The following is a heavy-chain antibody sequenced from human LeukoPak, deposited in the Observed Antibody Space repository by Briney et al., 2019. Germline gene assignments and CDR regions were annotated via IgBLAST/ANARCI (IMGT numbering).Heavy chain of an antibody. CDR2: IWYDGSNK. Sequence: GGSLRLSCAASGFTFSSYGMHWVRQAPGKGLEWVAVIWYDGSNKYYADSVKGRFTISRDNSKNTLYLQMNSLRAEDTAVYYCARDSGWPNFNFDYWGQGTLVTVSS. J-gene: IGHJ4*02. CDR1: GFTFSSYG. V-gene: IGHV3-33*01. CDR3: ARDSGWPNFNFDY. D-gene: IGHD6-19*01.